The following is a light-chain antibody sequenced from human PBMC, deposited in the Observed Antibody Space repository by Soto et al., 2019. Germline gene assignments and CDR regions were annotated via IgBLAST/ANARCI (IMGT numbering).Light chain of an antibody. CDR1: QSISSY. V-gene: IGKV1-5*01. CDR3: QQYKSYLYT. Sequence: DIQMTQSPSSLSASVVDRVTITCRASQSISSYLNWYQQKPGKAPKLLIYDASSLESGVPSRFSGSGSETEFTLTISGLQPGDVATYYCQQYKSYLYTFGQGTRLEIK. J-gene: IGKJ5*01. CDR2: DAS.